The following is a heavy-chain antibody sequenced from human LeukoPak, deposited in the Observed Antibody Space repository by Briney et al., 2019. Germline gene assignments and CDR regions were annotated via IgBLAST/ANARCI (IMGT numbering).Heavy chain of an antibody. CDR1: GGSISSSSYN. Sequence: SETLSLTCTVSGGSISSSSYNWGWIRQPPGKGLEWIGSIHYSGSTYYNPSLKSRVTISRDTSKSQFSLKLSSVTAADAAVYYCARRVRSGDYRLDYWGQGTLVTVSS. D-gene: IGHD4-17*01. J-gene: IGHJ4*02. CDR3: ARRVRSGDYRLDY. CDR2: IHYSGST. V-gene: IGHV4-39*07.